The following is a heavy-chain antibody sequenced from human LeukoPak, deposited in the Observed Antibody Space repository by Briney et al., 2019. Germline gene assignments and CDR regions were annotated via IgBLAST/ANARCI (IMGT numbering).Heavy chain of an antibody. CDR1: GFTFSSYS. CDR2: ISSSSSYI. J-gene: IGHJ4*02. D-gene: IGHD2-15*01. V-gene: IGHV3-21*03. Sequence: PGGSLRLSCAASGFTFSSYSMNWVRQAPGKGLEWVSSISSSSSYIYYSDSVKGRFTISRDNAKNSLYLQMNSLRAEDTAVYYCARDSPGYCSRGSCYGLDYWGQGTLVTVSS. CDR3: ARDSPGYCSRGSCYGLDY.